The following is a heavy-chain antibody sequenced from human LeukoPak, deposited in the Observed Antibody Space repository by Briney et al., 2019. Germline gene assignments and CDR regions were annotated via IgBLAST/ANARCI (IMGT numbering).Heavy chain of an antibody. CDR1: GFTFSTFG. V-gene: IGHV3-33*05. J-gene: IGHJ4*02. CDR3: ATERDTYGPFDY. CDR2: ISYDGSKN. D-gene: IGHD5-18*01. Sequence: SGGSRRLSWAASGFTFSTFGMHWVRQAPGKGLEWVAVISYDGSKNYLADSVKGRFTISGDNSKNTLYLQMTSLRAEDTAVYYCATERDTYGPFDYWGQGTLVTVSS.